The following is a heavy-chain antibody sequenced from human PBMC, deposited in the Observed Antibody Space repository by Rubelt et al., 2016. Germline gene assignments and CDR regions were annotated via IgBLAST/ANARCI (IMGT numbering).Heavy chain of an antibody. CDR2: ISGSGSIT. CDR3: AKYVLPVPAVHRGLDL. Sequence: GESLRLSCAASGFDFRPYVMTWVRHAPGRGLEWVSDISGSGSITEYGDSVKGRFIISRDNSKNTLYLQLNSLRAEDTAIYYCAKYVLPVPAVHRGLDLWGRGTLVTVSS. J-gene: IGHJ2*01. V-gene: IGHV3-23*01. D-gene: IGHD2-2*01. CDR1: GFDFRPYV.